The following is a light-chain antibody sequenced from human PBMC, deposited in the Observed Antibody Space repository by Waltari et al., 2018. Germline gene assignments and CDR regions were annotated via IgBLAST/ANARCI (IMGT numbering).Light chain of an antibody. CDR2: LTY. Sequence: DIQLTQSPSSLSASVGGRVTITCRASQGISMYLNWYQQKSGKAPKLLIYLTYTLQSGVQPRFSGSGSETDFTLTISNVQPEDSATYYCQQTYTTPLTFGQGTSLEIK. CDR1: QGISMY. J-gene: IGKJ2*01. V-gene: IGKV1-39*01. CDR3: QQTYTTPLT.